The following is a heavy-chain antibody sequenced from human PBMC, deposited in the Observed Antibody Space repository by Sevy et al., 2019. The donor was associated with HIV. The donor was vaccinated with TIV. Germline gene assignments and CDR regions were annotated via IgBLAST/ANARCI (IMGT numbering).Heavy chain of an antibody. CDR2: TRNKANSYTT. V-gene: IGHV3-72*01. Sequence: GGSLRVSCAASGFTFSDHYMDWVRQAPGKGLEWVGRTRNKANSYTTKYAASVKGRFTISRDDSKNSLYLQMNSLKTEDTAVYYCARASRRDYYYGIDVWGQGTTVTVSS. CDR3: ARASRRDYYYGIDV. J-gene: IGHJ6*02. CDR1: GFTFSDHY.